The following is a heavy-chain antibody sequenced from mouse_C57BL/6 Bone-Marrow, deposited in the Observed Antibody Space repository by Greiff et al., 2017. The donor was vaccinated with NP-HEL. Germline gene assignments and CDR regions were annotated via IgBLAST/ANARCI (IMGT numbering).Heavy chain of an antibody. CDR2: IDPSDSDT. D-gene: IGHD1-1*01. CDR3: ARDYGSRCYDMDY. CDR1: GYTFTSYW. J-gene: IGHJ4*01. V-gene: IGHV1-69*01. Sequence: QVQLQQPGAELVMPGASVKLSCKASGYTFTSYWMHWVKQRPGQGLEWIGEIDPSDSDTNYNQKFKGKSTLTVDKSSSTAYMQLSSLTSEDSAVYYSARDYGSRCYDMDYGGRGTAVTVTA.